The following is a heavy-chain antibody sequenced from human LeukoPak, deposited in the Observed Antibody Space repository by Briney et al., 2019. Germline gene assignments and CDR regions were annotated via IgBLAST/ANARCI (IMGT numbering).Heavy chain of an antibody. CDR3: ARDKYYYDSSGPLLFDY. Sequence: SETLSLTCAVSGGSISSGDYSWSWIRQPPGGGLEWIGFIYNSGNTYYNPSLKSRVTLSVDTSKNQFSLNLSSVTAADTAVYYCARDKYYYDSSGPLLFDYWGQGTLVTVSS. J-gene: IGHJ4*02. CDR1: GGSISSGDYS. V-gene: IGHV4-30-4*07. D-gene: IGHD3-22*01. CDR2: IYNSGNT.